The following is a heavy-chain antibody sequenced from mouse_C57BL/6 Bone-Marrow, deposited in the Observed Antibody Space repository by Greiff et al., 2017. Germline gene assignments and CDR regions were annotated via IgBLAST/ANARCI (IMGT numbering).Heavy chain of an antibody. CDR1: GYTFTDYY. CDR2: INPYNGGT. CDR3: ARRSWDLYYAMDY. J-gene: IGHJ4*01. V-gene: IGHV1-19*01. Sequence: VQLQQSGPVLVKPGASVKMSCKASGYTFTDYYMNWVKQSHGKSLEWIGVINPYNGGTSYNQKFKGKATLTVDKSSSTAYMGLNSLTSEDSAVYYCARRSWDLYYAMDYWGQGTSVTVSS. D-gene: IGHD4-1*01.